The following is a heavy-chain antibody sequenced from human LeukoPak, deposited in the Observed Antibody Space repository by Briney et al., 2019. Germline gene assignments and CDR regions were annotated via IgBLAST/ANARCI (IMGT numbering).Heavy chain of an antibody. V-gene: IGHV3-48*01. CDR2: ISRSSTT. Sequence: GGSLRLSCAASGFTFRSYTMNWVRQAPGKGLEWVSYISRSSTTYYADSVKGRFTISRDNAKNSLSLQINSLRAEDTAVYYCSRDLTGELQEGAFDIWGQGTMVTVSS. J-gene: IGHJ3*02. D-gene: IGHD1-26*01. CDR3: SRDLTGELQEGAFDI. CDR1: GFTFRSYT.